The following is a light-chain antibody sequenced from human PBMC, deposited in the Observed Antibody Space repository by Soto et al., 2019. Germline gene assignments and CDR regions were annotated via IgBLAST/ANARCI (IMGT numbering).Light chain of an antibody. V-gene: IGLV2-14*01. Sequence: QSALTQPASVSGSPGQSITISCTGTSSDVGGYNYVSWYQQHPGKAPKLMIYEVSNRPSGVSNRFSGSKSGNTASLTISGLQAEDDADYYCNSYTSSSTPYVFGTGTKLTVL. J-gene: IGLJ1*01. CDR3: NSYTSSSTPYV. CDR2: EVS. CDR1: SSDVGGYNY.